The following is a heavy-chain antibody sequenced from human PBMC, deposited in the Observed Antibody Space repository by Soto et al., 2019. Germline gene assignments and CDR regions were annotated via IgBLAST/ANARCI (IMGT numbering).Heavy chain of an antibody. V-gene: IGHV4-30-4*01. J-gene: IGHJ5*02. CDR2: IYYSGST. Sequence: SETLSLTCTVSGGSISSGDYYWSWIRQPPGKGLEWIGYIYYSGSTYYNPSLKSRVTISVDTSKNQSSLKLSSVTAADTAVYYCARLKSDEYSSSSADWFDPWGQGTLVTVSS. D-gene: IGHD6-6*01. CDR3: ARLKSDEYSSSSADWFDP. CDR1: GGSISSGDYY.